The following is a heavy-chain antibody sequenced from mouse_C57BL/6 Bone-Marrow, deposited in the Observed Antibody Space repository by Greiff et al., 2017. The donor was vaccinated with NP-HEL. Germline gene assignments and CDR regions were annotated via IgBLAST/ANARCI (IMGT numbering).Heavy chain of an antibody. D-gene: IGHD2-2*01. Sequence: VQRVESGPELVKPGASVKISCKASGYAFSSSWMNWVKQRPGKGLEWIGRIYPGDGDTNYNGKFKGKATLTADKSSSTAYMQLSSLTSEDSAVYFCAVSTMVTTAYWYFDVWGTGTTVTVSS. V-gene: IGHV1-82*01. CDR1: GYAFSSSW. CDR2: IYPGDGDT. J-gene: IGHJ1*03. CDR3: AVSTMVTTAYWYFDV.